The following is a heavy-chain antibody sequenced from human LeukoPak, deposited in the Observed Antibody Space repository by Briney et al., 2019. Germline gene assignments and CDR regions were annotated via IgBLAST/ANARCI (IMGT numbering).Heavy chain of an antibody. CDR2: ISGSGGST. V-gene: IGHV3-23*01. CDR3: ARGTLPPRTMIVVVQTAYYFDY. J-gene: IGHJ4*02. CDR1: GFTFSSYA. Sequence: GGSLRLSCAASGFTFSSYAMSWVRQAPGKGLEWVSAISGSGGSTYYADSVKGRFTISRDNSKNTLYLQMNSLRAEDTAVYYCARGTLPPRTMIVVVQTAYYFDYWGQGTLVTVSS. D-gene: IGHD3-22*01.